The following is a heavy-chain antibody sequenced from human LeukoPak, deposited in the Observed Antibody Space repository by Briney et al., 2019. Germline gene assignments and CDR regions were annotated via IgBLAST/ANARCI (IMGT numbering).Heavy chain of an antibody. Sequence: PSETLSLTCAVYGGSFSDYYWSWIRQPPGKGLEWIGEINHSGSTNYNPSLKSRVTTSVDKSKNQFSLKVSYVTAADTAVYYCATIVGAPRHFDSWGQGTLVTVSS. V-gene: IGHV4-34*01. CDR3: ATIVGAPRHFDS. D-gene: IGHD1-26*01. J-gene: IGHJ4*02. CDR2: INHSGST. CDR1: GGSFSDYY.